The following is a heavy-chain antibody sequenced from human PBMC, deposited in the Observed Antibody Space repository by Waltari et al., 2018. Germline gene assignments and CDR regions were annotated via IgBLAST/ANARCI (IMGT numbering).Heavy chain of an antibody. V-gene: IGHV1-2*02. J-gene: IGHJ4*01. D-gene: IGHD6-13*01. CDR3: ARDSAEMSGTYFDY. CDR2: IYLNSGDT. CDR1: GFTFTDYY. Sequence: QVQVMQSGAEVKNPGASVKVSCKASGFTFTDYYMHWMRQAPGQGLEWMGYIYLNSGDTNYAQKFRGRVTLTRDTAITTAYLELSSLRSDDTAVYYCARDSAEMSGTYFDYWGQGTLVTVSS.